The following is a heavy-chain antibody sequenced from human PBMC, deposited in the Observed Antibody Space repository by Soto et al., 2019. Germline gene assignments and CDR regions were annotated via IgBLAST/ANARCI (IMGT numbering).Heavy chain of an antibody. D-gene: IGHD5-12*01. V-gene: IGHV3-33*01. CDR2: IWYDGSNK. CDR1: EFTFSSYG. J-gene: IGHJ4*02. Sequence: GGSLRLSCAASEFTFSSYGMHWVRQAPGKGLEWVAVIWYDGSNKYYADSVKGRFTISRDNSKNTLYLQMNSLRAEDTAVYYCVRDRGYTGYDLEYWGQGTLVTVSS. CDR3: VRDRGYTGYDLEY.